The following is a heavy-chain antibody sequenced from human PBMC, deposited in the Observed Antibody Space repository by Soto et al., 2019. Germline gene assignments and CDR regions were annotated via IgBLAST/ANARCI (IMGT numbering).Heavy chain of an antibody. Sequence: SETLSLTCTVSGGSISSGGYYWSWIRRHPGKGLEWIGYIYYSGSTYYNPSLKSRVTISVDTSKNQFSLKLSSVTAADTAVYYCAREAIQLWSGIFDYWGQGTLVTVSS. CDR1: GGSISSGGYY. J-gene: IGHJ4*02. CDR3: AREAIQLWSGIFDY. V-gene: IGHV4-31*03. CDR2: IYYSGST. D-gene: IGHD5-18*01.